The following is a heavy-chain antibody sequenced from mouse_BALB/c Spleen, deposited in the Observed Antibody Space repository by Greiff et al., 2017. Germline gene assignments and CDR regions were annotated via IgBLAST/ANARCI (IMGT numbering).Heavy chain of an antibody. CDR3: AFTTATGYAMDY. CDR1: GFNIKDTY. V-gene: IGHV14-3*02. Sequence: VQLQQSGAELVKPGASVKLSCTASGFNIKDTYMHWVKQRPEQGLEWIGRIDPANGNTKYDPKFQGKATITADTSSNTAYLQLSSLTSEDTAVYYCAFTTATGYAMDYWGQGTSVTVSS. CDR2: IDPANGNT. D-gene: IGHD1-2*01. J-gene: IGHJ4*01.